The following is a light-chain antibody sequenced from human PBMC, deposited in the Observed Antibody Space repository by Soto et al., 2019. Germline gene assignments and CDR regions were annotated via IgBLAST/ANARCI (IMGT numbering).Light chain of an antibody. CDR3: SSYSTTSPPVA. V-gene: IGLV2-14*01. CDR1: SSDVGGYNF. Sequence: QSALTQPASVSGSPGQSIIISCAGTSSDVGGYNFVSWYQQHPGKAPKLMIYEVSYRPSGVSNRFSGSKSGNTASLTISGLQAEDEADYYCSSYSTTSPPVAFGGGTKLTVL. CDR2: EVS. J-gene: IGLJ2*01.